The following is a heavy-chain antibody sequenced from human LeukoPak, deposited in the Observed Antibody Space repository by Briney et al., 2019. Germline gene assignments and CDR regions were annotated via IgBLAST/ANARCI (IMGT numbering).Heavy chain of an antibody. V-gene: IGHV3-7*01. D-gene: IGHD1-1*01. CDR3: ARYGVRYLRYYYYGMDV. CDR2: IKQDGSEK. CDR1: GFTFSSYW. Sequence: GSLRLSCAASGFTFSSYWMSWVRQAPGKGLEWVANIKQDGSEKYYVDSVKGRFTISRDNAKNSLYLQMNSLRAEDTAVYYCARYGVRYLRYYYYGMDVWGQGTMVTVSS. J-gene: IGHJ6*02.